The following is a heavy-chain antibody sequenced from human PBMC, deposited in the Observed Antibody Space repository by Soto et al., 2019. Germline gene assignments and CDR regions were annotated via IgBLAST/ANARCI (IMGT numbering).Heavy chain of an antibody. CDR3: SADRPDIGVGWWV. CDR1: GSGFINSG. CDR2: IVIGSGQT. J-gene: IGHJ6*02. Sequence: SVKVSCKASGSGFINSGIQWVRQAHGQRLEWIGWIVIGSGQTNYAQKFQERVAITRDTSTGTAYIELSSLRSEDTAVYYCSADRPDIGVGWWVWGQGTTVTVSS. D-gene: IGHD2-15*01. V-gene: IGHV1-58*02.